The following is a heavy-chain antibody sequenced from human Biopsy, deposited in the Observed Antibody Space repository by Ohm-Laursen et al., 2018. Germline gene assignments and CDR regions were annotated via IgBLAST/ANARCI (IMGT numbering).Heavy chain of an antibody. Sequence: SLRLSCAAFGFIFSTYTMNWVRQAPGEGLEWVSSISSRSSDIYYADSEKGRSTISRDNAKNSLFLHMNSLSDEDTAVYYCARESALKWYESLSYFNDMDVWGQGTPVTVSS. CDR2: ISSRSSDI. CDR1: GFIFSTYT. V-gene: IGHV3-21*01. D-gene: IGHD2-8*01. J-gene: IGHJ6*02. CDR3: ARESALKWYESLSYFNDMDV.